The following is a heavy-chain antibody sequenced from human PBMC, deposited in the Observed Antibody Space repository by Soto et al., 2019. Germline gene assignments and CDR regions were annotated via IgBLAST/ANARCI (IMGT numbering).Heavy chain of an antibody. J-gene: IGHJ6*02. CDR3: ASLSGRYRYYYYGMDV. V-gene: IGHV1-69*13. D-gene: IGHD1-26*01. CDR2: IIPIFGTA. Sequence: SVKASCKASGGTFSSYAISWVRQAPGQGLEWMGGIIPIFGTANYAQKFQGRVTITADESTSTAYMELSSLRSEDTAVYYCASLSGRYRYYYYGMDVWGQGTTVTVSS. CDR1: GGTFSSYA.